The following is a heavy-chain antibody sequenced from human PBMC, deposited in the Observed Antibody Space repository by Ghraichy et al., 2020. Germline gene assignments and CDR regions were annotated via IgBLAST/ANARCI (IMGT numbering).Heavy chain of an antibody. CDR2: IKKDGSEK. D-gene: IGHD6-19*01. CDR1: GLTLSSYW. CDR3: ARDLGSGWYFDY. V-gene: IGHV3-7*01. J-gene: IGHJ4*02. Sequence: GGSLRLSCAAAGLTLSSYWMSWVRQAPGKGLEWVANIKKDGSEKYYVDSVKGRFTISRDNAKNSLYLQMNSLRAEDTAVYYCARDLGSGWYFDYWGQGTLVTVSS.